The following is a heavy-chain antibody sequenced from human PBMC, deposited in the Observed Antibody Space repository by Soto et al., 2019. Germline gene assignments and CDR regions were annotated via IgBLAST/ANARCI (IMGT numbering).Heavy chain of an antibody. D-gene: IGHD6-13*01. CDR3: AREAAVMAAAGPDY. Sequence: GASVKVSCKASGYTFSTYGISWVRQAPGQGLEWMGWISAYNGDTETNYAQKFQGRVTITTDTSTSAAYIELRNLISDDMAVYYCAREAAVMAAAGPDYWGQGTLVTVSS. V-gene: IGHV1-18*03. CDR1: GYTFSTYG. J-gene: IGHJ4*02. CDR2: ISAYNGDTET.